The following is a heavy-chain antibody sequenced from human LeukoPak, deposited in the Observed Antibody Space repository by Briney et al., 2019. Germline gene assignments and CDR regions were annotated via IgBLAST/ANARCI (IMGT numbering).Heavy chain of an antibody. CDR3: ARGLCRGSTSCYTGDRFDP. D-gene: IGHD2-2*02. CDR2: ISSSSSYI. J-gene: IGHJ5*02. Sequence: GGSLRLSCAASGVTFSSYSMDWVRQAPEKGLEWVSSISSSSSYIYYADSVKGRFTISIDNAKNSLYLQMNSLRAEDTAVYYCARGLCRGSTSCYTGDRFDPWGQGTLVTVSS. CDR1: GVTFSSYS. V-gene: IGHV3-21*01.